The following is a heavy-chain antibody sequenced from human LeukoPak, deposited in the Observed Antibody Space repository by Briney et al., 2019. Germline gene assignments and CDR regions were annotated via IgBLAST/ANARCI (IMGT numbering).Heavy chain of an antibody. CDR2: ISGSGGST. CDR3: AKDRILLWFGGLQNAFDI. V-gene: IGHV3-23*01. D-gene: IGHD3-10*01. J-gene: IGHJ3*02. CDR1: GFTFSSYA. Sequence: PGGSLRLSCAASGFTFSSYAMSWVRQAPGKGLEWVSAISGSGGSTYYADSVEGRFTISRDNSKNTLYLQMNSLRAEDTAVYYCAKDRILLWFGGLQNAFDIWGQGTMVTVSS.